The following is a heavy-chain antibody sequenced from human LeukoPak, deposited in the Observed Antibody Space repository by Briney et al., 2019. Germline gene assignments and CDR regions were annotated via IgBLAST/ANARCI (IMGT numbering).Heavy chain of an antibody. CDR3: ARGGDPSDFDY. CDR1: GGSISSYY. CDR2: IYYSGST. Sequence: TAETLSLTCTVSGGSISSYYWSWIRQPPGKGLEWIGYIYYSGSTSYNPSLKSRVTISVDTSKNQFSLKLSSVTAADTAVYYCARGGDPSDFDYWGQGTLVTVSS. J-gene: IGHJ4*02. D-gene: IGHD3-16*01. V-gene: IGHV4-59*01.